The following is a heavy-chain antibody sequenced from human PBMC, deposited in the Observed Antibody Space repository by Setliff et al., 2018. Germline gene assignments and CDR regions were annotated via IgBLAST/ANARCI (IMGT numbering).Heavy chain of an antibody. V-gene: IGHV3-23*01. CDR2: ISASGDTT. Sequence: GGSLRLSCAAFGFTFSTYDMSWVRKAPGKGLEWVSAISASGDTTYYADSVRGRFTISRDNSKSTLYLQMNSLRAEDTAVYYCAKDPPWSPDYYFHYWGPGFLITVS. J-gene: IGHJ4*02. CDR3: AKDPPWSPDYYFHY. CDR1: GFTFSTYD. D-gene: IGHD3-3*01.